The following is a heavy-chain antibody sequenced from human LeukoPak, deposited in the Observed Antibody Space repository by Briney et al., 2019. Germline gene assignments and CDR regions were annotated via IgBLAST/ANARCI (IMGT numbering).Heavy chain of an antibody. V-gene: IGHV3-15*01. CDR1: GFTFSNAW. J-gene: IGHJ4*02. CDR3: TTDSLRKYVFIAAAGTYGY. Sequence: GGSLRLSCAASGFTFSNAWMSWVRQAPGKGLEWVARIKSKTDGGTTDYAAPVKGRFTISRDDSKNTLYLQMNSLKTEDTAVYYCTTDSLRKYVFIAAAGTYGYWGQGTLVTVSS. CDR2: IKSKTDGGTT. D-gene: IGHD6-13*01.